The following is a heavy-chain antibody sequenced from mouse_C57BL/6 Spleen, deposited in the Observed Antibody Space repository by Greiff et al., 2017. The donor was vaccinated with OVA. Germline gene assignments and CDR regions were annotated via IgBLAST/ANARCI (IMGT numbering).Heavy chain of an antibody. CDR2: IDPEDGDT. J-gene: IGHJ3*01. CDR3: TADDYGSISWFAY. V-gene: IGHV14-1*01. D-gene: IGHD1-1*01. Sequence: VQLQQSGAELVRPGASVKLSCTASGFNIKDYCMHWVKQRPEQGLEWIGRIDPEDGDTEYAPKFQGKATMTADTSSNTAYLQLSSLTSEDTAVYYCTADDYGSISWFAYWGQGTLVTVSA. CDR1: GFNIKDYC.